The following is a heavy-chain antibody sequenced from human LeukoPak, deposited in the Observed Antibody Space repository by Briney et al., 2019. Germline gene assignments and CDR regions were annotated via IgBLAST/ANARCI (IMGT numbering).Heavy chain of an antibody. CDR2: IYYSGST. J-gene: IGHJ3*02. CDR3: ATHSSGYDSGNDAFDI. D-gene: IGHD3-22*01. Sequence: SETLSLTCTVSGGSISSGDYYWSWIRQPPGKGLEWIGYIYYSGSTYYNPSLKSRVTISVDTSKNRFSLKLSSVTAADTAVYYCATHSSGYDSGNDAFDIWGQGTMVTVSS. CDR1: GGSISSGDYY. V-gene: IGHV4-30-4*08.